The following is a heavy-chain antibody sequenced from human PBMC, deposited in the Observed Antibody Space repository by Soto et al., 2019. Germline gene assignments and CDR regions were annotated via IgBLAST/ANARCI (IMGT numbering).Heavy chain of an antibody. CDR1: GYSFTTYG. V-gene: IGHV1-18*01. J-gene: IGHJ4*02. D-gene: IGHD3-22*01. CDR2: ISTYNGNT. Sequence: QVQLVQSGGEVEKPGASVKVSCKTSGYSFTTYGISWVRQAPGQGLDWMGWISTYNGNTKYTQRLQGRVTMTTDTTTGTAYMELRSLTSDDTAVYYCARGPTDYHDNSGNYCLDYWGQGTLVTVSS. CDR3: ARGPTDYHDNSGNYCLDY.